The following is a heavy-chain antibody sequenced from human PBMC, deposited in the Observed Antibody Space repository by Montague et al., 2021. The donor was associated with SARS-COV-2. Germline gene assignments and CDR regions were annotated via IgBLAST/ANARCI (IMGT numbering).Heavy chain of an antibody. CDR3: AQSLPTLTGGYNWFDP. D-gene: IGHD7-27*01. Sequence: VKPTQTLTLTCTFSGFSLSSSGVAVGWIRQPPGKALEWLALIYWDDDKRYSPNLKSRLTITKDTSKNQVVLEMTNMDPVDTATYYCAQSLPTLTGGYNWFDPWGQGALVTVSS. CDR2: IYWDDDK. CDR1: GFSLSSSGVA. J-gene: IGHJ5*02. V-gene: IGHV2-5*02.